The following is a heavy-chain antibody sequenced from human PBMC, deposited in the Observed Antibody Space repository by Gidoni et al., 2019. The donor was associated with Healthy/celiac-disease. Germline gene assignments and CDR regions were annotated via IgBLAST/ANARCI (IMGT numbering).Heavy chain of an antibody. CDR1: GGSFSGHY. Sequence: QVQLQQWGAGLLTPSETLSLPCAVYGGSFSGHYWSWIRQPPGKGLEWIGEINHSGSTNYNPSLKSRVTISVDTSKNQFSLKLSSVTAADTAVYYCARGRGRLNYYGSGSSQDYWGQGTLVTVSS. CDR3: ARGRGRLNYYGSGSSQDY. D-gene: IGHD3-10*01. V-gene: IGHV4-34*01. J-gene: IGHJ4*02. CDR2: INHSGST.